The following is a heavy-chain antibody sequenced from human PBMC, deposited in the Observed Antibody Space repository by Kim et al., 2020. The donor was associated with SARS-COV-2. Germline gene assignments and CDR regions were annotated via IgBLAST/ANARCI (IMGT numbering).Heavy chain of an antibody. D-gene: IGHD2-15*01. Sequence: NPPFKSRVTMSADTSKNQFSLRLSSATAPDTAVYYCARGGGYGGNPVPFDYWGQGTLVSVSS. V-gene: IGHV4-59*09. J-gene: IGHJ4*02. CDR3: ARGGGYGGNPVPFDY.